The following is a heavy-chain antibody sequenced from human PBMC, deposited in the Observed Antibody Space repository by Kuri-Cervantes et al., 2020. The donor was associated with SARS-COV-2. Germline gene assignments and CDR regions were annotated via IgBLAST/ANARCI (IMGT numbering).Heavy chain of an antibody. V-gene: IGHV1-8*03. CDR1: GYTFTSYY. D-gene: IGHD7-27*01. J-gene: IGHJ3*02. CDR2: MYPNSSNT. CDR3: ARLWGTNAAFDI. Sequence: ASVNVSCKASGYTFTSYYINWVRQATGQGLEWIGWMYPNSSNTGYAQQFQGRVTITRNTSISTAYMELSSLRSEDTVVYYWARLWGTNAAFDIWGQGTMVTVSS.